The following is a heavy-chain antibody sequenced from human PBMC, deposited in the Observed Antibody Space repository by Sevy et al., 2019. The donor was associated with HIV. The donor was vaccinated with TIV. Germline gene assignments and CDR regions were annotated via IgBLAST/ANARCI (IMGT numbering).Heavy chain of an antibody. CDR2: ISSTGNDK. CDR1: GFIFSSYS. D-gene: IGHD3-22*01. CDR3: ARETIHYYDTSGYCDY. J-gene: IGHJ4*02. V-gene: IGHV3-21*01. Sequence: GGSLRLSCAASGFIFSSYSMNWVRQAPGKGLEWVSSISSTGNDKYYADSVKGRFTISRDNAKNALYLQVNSLRAEDTAVYYCARETIHYYDTSGYCDYWGQGTLVTVSS.